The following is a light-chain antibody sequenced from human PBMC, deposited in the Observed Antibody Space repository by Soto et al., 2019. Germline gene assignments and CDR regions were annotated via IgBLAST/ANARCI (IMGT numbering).Light chain of an antibody. Sequence: QSALTQPASVSGSPGQSITISCTGTSSDVGSYNLVSWYQQHPGKAPKLMIYEGSKRPSGVSNRFSGSKSGNTASLTISGLQAEDEADYYCCSYAGSSTWVFGGWTQLTFL. J-gene: IGLJ3*02. CDR1: SSDVGSYNL. CDR2: EGS. V-gene: IGLV2-23*01. CDR3: CSYAGSSTWV.